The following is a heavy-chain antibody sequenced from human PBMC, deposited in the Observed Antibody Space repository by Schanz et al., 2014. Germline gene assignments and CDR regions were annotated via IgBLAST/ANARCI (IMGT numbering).Heavy chain of an antibody. J-gene: IGHJ4*02. CDR3: AKDISGSSGKNGY. CDR1: GFSFGTYA. D-gene: IGHD5-12*01. Sequence: EVHLLESGGGLVQPGGSLRLSCAASGFSFGTYAMSWVRQAPGKGLLWVSSISGTGGDDTYYADSVKGRFTISRDNSKDTLFLQMNSLRVEDSAIYFCAKDISGSSGKNGYRGQGTLVTVSS. V-gene: IGHV3-23*01. CDR2: ISGTGGDDT.